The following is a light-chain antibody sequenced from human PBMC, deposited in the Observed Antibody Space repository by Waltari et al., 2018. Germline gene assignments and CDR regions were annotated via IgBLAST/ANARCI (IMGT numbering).Light chain of an antibody. Sequence: EIVLTQSPGTLSLSPGERATLSCRASQSVTNNYLAWYRQKPGQAPRVLIYAASSRATGIPERFSGSGSGTDVSLTIRRVEPEDFAVYFCQQYGSSPLTFGGGTKVEIK. CDR3: QQYGSSPLT. J-gene: IGKJ4*01. CDR1: QSVTNNY. V-gene: IGKV3-20*01. CDR2: AAS.